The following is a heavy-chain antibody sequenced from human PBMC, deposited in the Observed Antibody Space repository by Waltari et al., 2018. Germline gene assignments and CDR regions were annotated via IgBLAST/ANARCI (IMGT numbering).Heavy chain of an antibody. V-gene: IGHV3-53*01. J-gene: IGHJ4*02. CDR2: IYSGGNT. CDR1: GFTVSTNY. CDR3: ARGPGEFLPIDF. Sequence: EVQLVESGGGLFQPGGSLRLSCAASGFTVSTNYMSLVRQAPGKGLDWVSVIYSGGNTYSADSVKGRFTISRDNSKNTLYLQMNSLRAEDTAVYYCARGPGEFLPIDFWGQGTLVTISS. D-gene: IGHD7-27*01.